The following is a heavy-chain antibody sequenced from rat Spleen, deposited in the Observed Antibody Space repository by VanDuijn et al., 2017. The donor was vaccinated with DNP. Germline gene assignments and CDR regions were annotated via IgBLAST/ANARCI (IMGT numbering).Heavy chain of an antibody. CDR1: GFTFNNHW. CDR3: ARHYYDGSYYFDY. CDR2: ITSSGGST. V-gene: IGHV5-31*01. J-gene: IGHJ2*01. D-gene: IGHD1-12*02. Sequence: EVQLVESGGDLVQPGRSLKLSCVASGFTFNNHWMTWIRQVPGKGLEWIASITSSGGSTYYRDSVKGRFTVSRDNAKSTLYLQMDSLRSEDTATYYCARHYYDGSYYFDYWGQGVMVTVSS.